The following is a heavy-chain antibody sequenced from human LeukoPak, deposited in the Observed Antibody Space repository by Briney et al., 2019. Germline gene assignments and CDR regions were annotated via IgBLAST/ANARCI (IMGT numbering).Heavy chain of an antibody. Sequence: SETLSLTCTVSGGSISSGGYYWSWIRQPPGKGLEWIGYIYHSGSTYYNPSLKSRVTISVDTSKNQFSLKLSSVTAADTAVYYCARDPNLSIHYAIYYFDYWGQGTLVTVSS. CDR2: IYHSGST. CDR3: ARDPNLSIHYAIYYFDY. D-gene: IGHD2-2*01. V-gene: IGHV4-30-2*01. CDR1: GGSISSGGYY. J-gene: IGHJ4*02.